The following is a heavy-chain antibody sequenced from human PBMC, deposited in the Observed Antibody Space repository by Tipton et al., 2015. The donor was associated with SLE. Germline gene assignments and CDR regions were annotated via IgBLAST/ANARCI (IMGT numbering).Heavy chain of an antibody. V-gene: IGHV4-34*01. Sequence: TLSLTCAVYGGSFSGYCWSWIRQPPGKGLEWIGEINHSGSTNYNPSLKSRVTISVDTSKNQFSLKLSSVTAADTAVYYCARGGATVTTYWYFDLWGRGTLVTVSS. CDR3: ARGGATVTTYWYFDL. CDR2: INHSGST. J-gene: IGHJ2*01. D-gene: IGHD4-17*01. CDR1: GGSFSGYC.